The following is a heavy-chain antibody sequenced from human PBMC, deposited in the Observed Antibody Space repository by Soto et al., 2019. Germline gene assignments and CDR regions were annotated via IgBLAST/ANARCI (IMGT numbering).Heavy chain of an antibody. Sequence: QVQLVQSGAEVKKPGASVKVSCKASGYTFTSYAMHWVRQAPGQRLEWMGWINAGNGNTKYSQEFQGRVTITRDTSASTAYMELSSLRSEDTAVYYCAKSATVPAAIAYWGQGTLVTVSS. CDR1: GYTFTSYA. D-gene: IGHD2-2*02. J-gene: IGHJ4*02. CDR2: INAGNGNT. CDR3: AKSATVPAAIAY. V-gene: IGHV1-3*01.